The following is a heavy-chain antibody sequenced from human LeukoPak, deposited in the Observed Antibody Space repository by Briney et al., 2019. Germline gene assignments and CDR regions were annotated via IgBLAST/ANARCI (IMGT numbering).Heavy chain of an antibody. J-gene: IGHJ6*02. CDR2: INSDGSAT. V-gene: IGHV3-74*01. CDR1: GFTFSNYA. Sequence: RTGGSLRLSCAASGFTFSNYAMSWVRQVPGKGLLWVSRINSDGSATIYADSVRGRFTISRDNAKNTLYLQMSGLRVEDTAVYHCASDSPYYGMDVWGQGTTVTVSS. CDR3: ASDSPYYGMDV.